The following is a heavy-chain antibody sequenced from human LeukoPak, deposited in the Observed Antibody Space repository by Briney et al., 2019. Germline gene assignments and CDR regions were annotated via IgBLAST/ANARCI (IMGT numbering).Heavy chain of an antibody. CDR2: IKQDGSEK. V-gene: IGHV3-7*02. Sequence: GGSLRLSCAASGFTFSNYWMTWVRQAPGKGLEWVANIKQDGSEKHYVDSVKGRFTISRDNAKNSLDLQMNSLRAEDTAVYYCARGYCSSTSCYLGEYWGQGTLVTVSS. J-gene: IGHJ4*02. CDR3: ARGYCSSTSCYLGEY. CDR1: GFTFSNYW. D-gene: IGHD2-2*01.